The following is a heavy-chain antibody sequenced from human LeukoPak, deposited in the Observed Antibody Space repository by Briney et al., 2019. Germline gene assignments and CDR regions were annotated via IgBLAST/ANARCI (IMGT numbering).Heavy chain of an antibody. CDR1: GFTFSSYG. D-gene: IGHD1/OR15-1a*01. CDR3: ARDSFEGVPEQPPDY. Sequence: GGSLRLSCAASGFTFSSYGMHWVRQAPGKGLEWVAVIWYDGSNKYYADSVKGRFTISRDNSKNTLYLQMNSLRAEDTAVYYCARDSFEGVPEQPPDYWGQGTLVTVSS. J-gene: IGHJ4*02. V-gene: IGHV3-33*01. CDR2: IWYDGSNK.